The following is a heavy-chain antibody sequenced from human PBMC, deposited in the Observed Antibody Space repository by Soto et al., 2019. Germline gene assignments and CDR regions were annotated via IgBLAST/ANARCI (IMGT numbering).Heavy chain of an antibody. V-gene: IGHV3-33*01. CDR2: IWYDGSNK. CDR1: EFTFRNYG. D-gene: IGHD5-12*01. Sequence: QVQLVESGGGVVQPGRSLRLSCAASEFTFRNYGMHWVRQAPGKGLEWMAVIWYDGSNKYYADSVKGRFTISRDNSKNTRYLQMNSLRDDDTAVYYCARGRDGYNPYYWGQGTLVTVSS. J-gene: IGHJ4*02. CDR3: ARGRDGYNPYY.